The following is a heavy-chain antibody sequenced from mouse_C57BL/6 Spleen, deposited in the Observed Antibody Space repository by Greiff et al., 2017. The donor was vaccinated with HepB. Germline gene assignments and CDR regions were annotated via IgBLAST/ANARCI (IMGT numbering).Heavy chain of an antibody. J-gene: IGHJ2*01. Sequence: EVQGVESGGGLVKPGGSLKLSCAASGFTFSSYAMSWVRQTPEKRLEWVATISDGGSYTYYPDNVKGRFTISRDNAKNNLYLQMSHLKSEDTAMYYCARGGWDGYYAFDYWGQGTTLTVSS. V-gene: IGHV5-4*01. CDR3: ARGGWDGYYAFDY. D-gene: IGHD2-3*01. CDR1: GFTFSSYA. CDR2: ISDGGSYT.